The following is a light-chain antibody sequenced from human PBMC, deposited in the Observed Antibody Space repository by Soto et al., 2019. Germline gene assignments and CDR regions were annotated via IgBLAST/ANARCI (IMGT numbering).Light chain of an antibody. CDR2: LNNDGSH. CDR3: QTWGTGFQV. V-gene: IGLV4-69*01. Sequence: QLVLTHSPSASASLGASVKLTCTLSSGHSSYAIAWHQKQPGKGPRYLMDLNNDGSHSKGDGIPDRFSGSSSGAERYLIISSLQSEDEADYYCQTWGTGFQVFGGGTKLTVL. CDR1: SGHSSYA. J-gene: IGLJ2*01.